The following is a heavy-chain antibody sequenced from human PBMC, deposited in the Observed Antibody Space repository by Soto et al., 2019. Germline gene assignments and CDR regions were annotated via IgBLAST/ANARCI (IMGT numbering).Heavy chain of an antibody. J-gene: IGHJ2*01. CDR3: ASTATVTPDYWYFDL. Sequence: QVQLQQWGAGLLKPSETLSLTCAVYGGSFSGYYWSWIRQPPGKGLEWIGEINHSGSTNYNPSLNSRVTISVDTSKTQFSLKLSSVTAADTAVYYCASTATVTPDYWYFDLWGRGTLVTVSS. V-gene: IGHV4-34*01. CDR1: GGSFSGYY. CDR2: INHSGST. D-gene: IGHD4-17*01.